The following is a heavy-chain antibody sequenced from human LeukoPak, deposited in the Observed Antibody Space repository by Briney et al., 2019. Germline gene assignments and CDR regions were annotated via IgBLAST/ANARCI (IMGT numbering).Heavy chain of an antibody. D-gene: IGHD6-6*01. CDR1: GFTFGSYA. J-gene: IGHJ4*02. CDR3: AKTQGTSIEARQQARTYY. CDR2: ISGNGGST. V-gene: IGHV3-23*01. Sequence: PGRSLRLSCAASGFTFGSYAMGWVRHAPGKGLEWVSAISGNGGSTYYADSVKGRFTISRDNSKNSLYLQMNSLRAEDTALYYCAKTQGTSIEARQQARTYYWRWGTVVIVPS.